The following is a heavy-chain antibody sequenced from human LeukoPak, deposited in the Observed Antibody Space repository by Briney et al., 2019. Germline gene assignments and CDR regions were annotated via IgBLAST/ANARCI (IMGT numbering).Heavy chain of an antibody. CDR3: ARKLSVVGATYYFDY. V-gene: IGHV1-18*01. J-gene: IGHJ4*02. CDR1: GYTFTSYG. CDR2: ISAYNGNT. Sequence: ASVKVSRKASGYTFTSYGISWVRQAPGQGLEWMGWISAYNGNTNYAQKLQGRVTMTTDTSTSTAYMELRSLRSDDTAVYYCARKLSVVGATYYFDYWGQGTLVTVSS. D-gene: IGHD1-26*01.